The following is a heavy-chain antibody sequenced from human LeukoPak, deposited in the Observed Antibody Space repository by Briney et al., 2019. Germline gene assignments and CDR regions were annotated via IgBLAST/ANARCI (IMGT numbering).Heavy chain of an antibody. J-gene: IGHJ4*02. CDR1: GFTFSSYW. CDR2: INSDGSST. D-gene: IGHD3-22*01. CDR3: ATDSSGARRDY. V-gene: IGHV3-74*01. Sequence: GGSLILSCAASGFTFSSYWMHWVRQAPGKGLVWVSRINSDGSSTSYADSVKGRFTISRDNAKNTLYLQMNSLRAEDTAVYYCATDSSGARRDYWGQGTLVTVSS.